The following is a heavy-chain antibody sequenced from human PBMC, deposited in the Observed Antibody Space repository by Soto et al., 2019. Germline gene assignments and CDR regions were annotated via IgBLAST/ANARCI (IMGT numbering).Heavy chain of an antibody. V-gene: IGHV3-30-3*01. J-gene: IGHJ6*02. CDR2: ISYDGSDQ. Sequence: QVQLVESGGGVVQPGTSLRLSCAASGFTFSTYPMHWVRQAPDKGLEWVAVISYDGSDQYYADSVQGRFTISRDNSKSPLYLQLSSVRGGDTAVYYCASGRAVDVWGQGTTVTVSS. CDR3: ASGRAVDV. CDR1: GFTFSTYP.